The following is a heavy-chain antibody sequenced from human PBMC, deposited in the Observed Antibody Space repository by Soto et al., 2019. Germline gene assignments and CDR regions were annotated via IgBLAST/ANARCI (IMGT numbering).Heavy chain of an antibody. CDR1: GFTFSSYW. V-gene: IGHV3-7*05. CDR3: ARGRAAHNGED. D-gene: IGHD3-10*01. J-gene: IGHJ4*02. CDR2: IKGDGSEK. Sequence: EVQLVESGGGLVQPGESLRLSCAASGFTFSSYWMTWVRQAPGKGPEWVANIKGDGSEKYYVDSVKGRFTISRDNGKNSIYLQMNNFRAEDTAVDHCARGRAAHNGEDGGQGTLVNVCS.